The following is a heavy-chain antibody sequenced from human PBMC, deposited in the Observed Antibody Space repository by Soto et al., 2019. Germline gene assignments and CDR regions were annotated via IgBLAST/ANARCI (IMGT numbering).Heavy chain of an antibody. Sequence: QVTLKESGPVLVKPTETLTLTCSVSGFSLTNVRMGVSWIRQPPGKALEWLAHFFSDAERSYRTSMQSRLNMYKDSSGSQVVLTMTNMAPADTATYFCARMDGDYNYYGLDVWGHGIAVTVSS. J-gene: IGHJ6*02. CDR1: GFSLTNVRMG. D-gene: IGHD4-17*01. CDR3: ARMDGDYNYYGLDV. V-gene: IGHV2-26*01. CDR2: FFSDAER.